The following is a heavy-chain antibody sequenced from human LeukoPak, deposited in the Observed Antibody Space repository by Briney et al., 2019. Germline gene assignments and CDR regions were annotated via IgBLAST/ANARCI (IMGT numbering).Heavy chain of an antibody. D-gene: IGHD5-18*01. CDR3: AKDRRESSYGYGAAFDI. CDR1: GFTVSSDY. V-gene: IGHV3-66*01. CDR2: IYSGGST. Sequence: GQSLRLSCAAAGFTVSSDYMSWVRQAQGKGLEWDSVIYSGGSTYYAGSVKGRFTISRDNSKNTVYLQMNDLSGKDTAVYHCAKDRRESSYGYGAAFDIWGQGTKVTVSS. J-gene: IGHJ3*02.